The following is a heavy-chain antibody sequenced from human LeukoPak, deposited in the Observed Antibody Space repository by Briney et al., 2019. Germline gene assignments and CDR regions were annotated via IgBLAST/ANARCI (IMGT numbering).Heavy chain of an antibody. V-gene: IGHV3-21*01. CDR2: ISNSNSYI. Sequence: GGSLRLSCAASGFTFSSYSMNWVRQAPGKGLEWVSSISNSNSYIYYADSVKGRFTISRDSAKNSLYLQMNSLRAEDTAVYYCARSSGYDSPLYYWGQGTLVTVSS. CDR3: ARSSGYDSPLYY. D-gene: IGHD5-12*01. J-gene: IGHJ4*02. CDR1: GFTFSSYS.